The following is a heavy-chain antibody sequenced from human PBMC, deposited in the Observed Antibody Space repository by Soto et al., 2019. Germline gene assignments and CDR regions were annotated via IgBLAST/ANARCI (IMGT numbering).Heavy chain of an antibody. Sequence: SVKVSCKASGFTFTSSAFQWVRQARGQRLEWIGWIAVGSGYTNYAQRFQDRVTLTRDMSTATTYMELSRLTSEDTAIYYCAADATAWQQMVPSDYWGQGTLVTSPQ. CDR2: IAVGSGYT. J-gene: IGHJ4*02. V-gene: IGHV1-58*01. CDR1: GFTFTSSA. CDR3: AADATAWQQMVPSDY. D-gene: IGHD2-8*01.